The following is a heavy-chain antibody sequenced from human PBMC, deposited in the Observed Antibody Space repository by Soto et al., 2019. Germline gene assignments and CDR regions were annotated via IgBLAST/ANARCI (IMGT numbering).Heavy chain of an antibody. D-gene: IGHD2-8*01. Sequence: QVQLVQSGAEVKKPGSSVKVSCKASGGTFSSYAISWVRQAPGQGLEWMGGIIPIFGTANYAQKYQGTVTITADQSTSTAYIELSSLRSADTAVYSCARSGHCTNGVCYTQYNWFDPWGQGPLVTASS. CDR1: GGTFSSYA. J-gene: IGHJ5*02. CDR2: IIPIFGTA. V-gene: IGHV1-69*01. CDR3: ARSGHCTNGVCYTQYNWFDP.